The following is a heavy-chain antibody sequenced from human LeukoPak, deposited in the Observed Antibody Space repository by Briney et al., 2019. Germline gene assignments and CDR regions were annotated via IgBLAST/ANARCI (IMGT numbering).Heavy chain of an antibody. Sequence: GGSLRLSCAASGFTFSTYEINWVRQAPGKGLEWLSHISTSGSSIHYADSVKGRFTISRDNAKSSLYLQMNSLRAEDTALYYCARLPYYYASSGYYPPAPYYYYYMDVWGKGTTVTVSS. J-gene: IGHJ6*03. CDR3: ARLPYYYASSGYYPPAPYYYYYMDV. D-gene: IGHD3-22*01. V-gene: IGHV3-48*03. CDR1: GFTFSTYE. CDR2: ISTSGSSI.